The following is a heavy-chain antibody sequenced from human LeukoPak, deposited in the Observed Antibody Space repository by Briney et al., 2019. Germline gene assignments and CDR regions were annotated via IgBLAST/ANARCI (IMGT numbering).Heavy chain of an antibody. J-gene: IGHJ6*02. CDR2: IIPILGIA. CDR1: GGTFSSYA. Sequence: SVNVSCKASGGTFSSYAISWVRQAPGQGLEWMGRIIPILGIANYAQKFQGRVTITADKSTSTAYMELSSLRSEDTAVYYCAREVGYNSGYYYYYGMDVWGQGTTVTVSS. D-gene: IGHD5-24*01. CDR3: AREVGYNSGYYYYYGMDV. V-gene: IGHV1-69*04.